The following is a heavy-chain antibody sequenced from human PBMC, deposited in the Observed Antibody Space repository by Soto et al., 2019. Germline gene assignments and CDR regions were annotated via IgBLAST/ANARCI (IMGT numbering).Heavy chain of an antibody. J-gene: IGHJ6*03. V-gene: IGHV1-8*01. CDR1: GYTFTSYD. Sequence: ASVKVSCKASGYTFTSYDINWVRQATGQGLEWMGWMNPNSGNTGYAQKFQGRVTMTRNTSISTAYMELSSLRSEDTAVYYCARGRGYAYYYYCYMDVWGKGTTVTVSS. CDR3: ARGRGYAYYYYCYMDV. D-gene: IGHD2-2*01. CDR2: MNPNSGNT.